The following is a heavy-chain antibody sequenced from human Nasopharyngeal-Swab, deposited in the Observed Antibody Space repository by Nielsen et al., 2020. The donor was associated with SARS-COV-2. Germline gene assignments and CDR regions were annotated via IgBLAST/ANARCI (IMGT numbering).Heavy chain of an antibody. CDR2: IYYSGST. V-gene: IGHV4-31*02. Sequence: WIRQPPGKGLEWIGYIYYSGSTYYNPSLKRRLTISVDTSKNQFSLKLSSVTAADTAVYYCARAPTVFGVVITAFDYWGQRALVTVSS. CDR3: ARAPTVFGVVITAFDY. J-gene: IGHJ4*02. D-gene: IGHD3-3*01.